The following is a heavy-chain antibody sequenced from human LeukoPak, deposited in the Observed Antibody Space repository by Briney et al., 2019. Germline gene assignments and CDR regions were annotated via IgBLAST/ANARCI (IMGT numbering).Heavy chain of an antibody. D-gene: IGHD2-2*01. V-gene: IGHV4-59*01. Sequence: SETLSLTCTVSGGSIRSYYWSWIRQPPGKGLEWIGYIYYSGSTNYNPSLKSRVSISVDTSKNQFSLKLSSVTAADTAVYYCARVPYPASDYWGQGTLVTVSS. CDR3: ARVPYPASDY. J-gene: IGHJ4*02. CDR1: GGSIRSYY. CDR2: IYYSGST.